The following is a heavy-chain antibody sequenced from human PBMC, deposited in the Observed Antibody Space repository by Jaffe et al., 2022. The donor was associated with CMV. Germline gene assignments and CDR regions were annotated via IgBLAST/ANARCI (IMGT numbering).Heavy chain of an antibody. CDR3: ARAPLVTPHWFDP. CDR2: INAGNGNT. J-gene: IGHJ5*02. V-gene: IGHV1-3*01. Sequence: QVQLVQSGAEVKKPGASVKVSCKASGYTFTSYAMHWVRQAPGQRLEWMGWINAGNGNTKYSQKFQGRVTITRDTSASTAYMELSSLRSEDTAVYYCARAPLVTPHWFDPWGQGTLVTVSS. CDR1: GYTFTSYA. D-gene: IGHD3-9*01.